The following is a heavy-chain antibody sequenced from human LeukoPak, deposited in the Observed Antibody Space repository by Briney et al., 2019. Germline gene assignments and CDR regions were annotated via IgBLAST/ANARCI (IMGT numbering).Heavy chain of an antibody. CDR3: ARGRYCSADICSGGDAFDI. Sequence: SETLSLTCTISGGPINNYYWSWIRQPAGKGLEWIGRIYTRGSTNYNPSLKSRVTMSVDTSKNQFSLKLSSVTAADTAVYYCARGRYCSADICSGGDAFDIWGQGTMVSVSS. CDR2: IYTRGST. D-gene: IGHD2-15*01. CDR1: GGPINNYY. V-gene: IGHV4-4*07. J-gene: IGHJ3*02.